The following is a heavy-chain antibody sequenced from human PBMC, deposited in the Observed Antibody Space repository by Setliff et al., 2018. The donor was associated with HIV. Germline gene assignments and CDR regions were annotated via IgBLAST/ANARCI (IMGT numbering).Heavy chain of an antibody. CDR1: GFTFRSYA. CDR3: VKAVIVVIPAAIFDY. V-gene: IGHV3-23*01. Sequence: PGGSLRLSCAASGFTFRSYAMTWVRQTPGKGLEWVSCISGGGGSTYYADSVKGRFTISRDNSKNTLYLQMSSLRVEDTAVYYCVKAVIVVIPAAIFDYWGQGTLVTVSS. CDR2: ISGGGGST. J-gene: IGHJ4*02. D-gene: IGHD2-2*01.